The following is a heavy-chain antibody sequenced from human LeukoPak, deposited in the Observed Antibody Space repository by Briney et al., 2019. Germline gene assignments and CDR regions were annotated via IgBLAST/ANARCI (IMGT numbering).Heavy chain of an antibody. V-gene: IGHV4-59*01. Sequence: SETLSLTCTVSGGSISSYYWSWIRQPPGKGLERIGYIYYSGSTNYNPSLKSRVTISVDTSKNQFSLKLSSVTAADTAVYYCASTPHRYCSSTSCYTDYWGQGTLVTVSS. D-gene: IGHD2-2*02. J-gene: IGHJ4*02. CDR2: IYYSGST. CDR1: GGSISSYY. CDR3: ASTPHRYCSSTSCYTDY.